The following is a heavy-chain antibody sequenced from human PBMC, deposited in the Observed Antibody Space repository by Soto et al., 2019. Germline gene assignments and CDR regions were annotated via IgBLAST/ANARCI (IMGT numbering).Heavy chain of an antibody. V-gene: IGHV1-69*01. D-gene: IGHD4-4*01. J-gene: IGHJ3*02. CDR3: ARGGLHGDQNALDI. CDR1: GGTFSSYA. CDR2: IIPIFGTA. Sequence: QVQLVQSGAEVKKPGSSVKVSCKASGGTFSSYAISWVRQAPGQGLEWMGGIIPIFGTANYAQKFQGRVMITADDSTSTANMELSSMSSEDTAVYYCARGGLHGDQNALDIWGQGTMVTVSS.